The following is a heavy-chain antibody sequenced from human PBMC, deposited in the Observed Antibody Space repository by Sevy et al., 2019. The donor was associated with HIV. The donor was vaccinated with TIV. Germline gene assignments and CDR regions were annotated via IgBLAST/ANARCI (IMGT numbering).Heavy chain of an antibody. CDR3: TTYPTTVVTNFDY. Sequence: GGSLRLSCAASGFTFSNAWMSWVRQAPGKGLEWVGGIKSKTDGGTTDYAAPVKGRFTISRDDSKNTLYLQMNSLKTEDTAVYYCTTYPTTVVTNFDYWGQGTLVTVSS. CDR1: GFTFSNAW. CDR2: IKSKTDGGTT. D-gene: IGHD4-17*01. V-gene: IGHV3-15*01. J-gene: IGHJ4*02.